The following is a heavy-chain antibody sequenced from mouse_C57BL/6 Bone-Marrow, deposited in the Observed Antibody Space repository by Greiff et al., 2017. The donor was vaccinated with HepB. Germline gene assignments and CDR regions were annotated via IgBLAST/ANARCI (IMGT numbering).Heavy chain of an antibody. V-gene: IGHV1-69*01. Sequence: VQLQQPGAELVRPGSSVKLSCKASGYTFTSYWMDWVKQRPGQGLEWIGEIDPSDSYTNYNQKFKGKSTLTVDKSSSTAYMQLSSLTSEDSAVYYCAGGPNWENFDYWGQGTTLTVSS. CDR3: AGGPNWENFDY. CDR1: GYTFTSYW. J-gene: IGHJ2*01. CDR2: IDPSDSYT. D-gene: IGHD4-1*02.